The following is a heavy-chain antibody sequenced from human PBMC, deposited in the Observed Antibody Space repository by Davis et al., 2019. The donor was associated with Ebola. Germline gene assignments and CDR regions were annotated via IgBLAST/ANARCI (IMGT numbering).Heavy chain of an antibody. Sequence: GESLKISCAASGSSFSGSAMHWVRQASGKGLEWVGRIRSKTNSYATAYAESVKGRFTISRDDSRNMAYLQMNSLKIEDTAVYYCTRVGAQWELLWYFDYWGQGTLVTVSS. J-gene: IGHJ4*02. CDR1: GSSFSGSA. CDR3: TRVGAQWELLWYFDY. CDR2: IRSKTNSYAT. D-gene: IGHD1-26*01. V-gene: IGHV3-73*01.